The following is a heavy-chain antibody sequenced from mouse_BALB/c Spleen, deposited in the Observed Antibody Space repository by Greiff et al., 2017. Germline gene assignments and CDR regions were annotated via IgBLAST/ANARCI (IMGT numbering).Heavy chain of an antibody. Sequence: EVKLQESGPELVKPGASMKISCKASGYSFTGYTMNWVKQSHGKNLEWIGLINPYNGGTSYNQKFKGKATLTVDKSSSTAYMELLSLTSEDSAVYYCARDYGSSWDWYFDVWGAGTTVTVSS. D-gene: IGHD1-1*01. J-gene: IGHJ1*01. V-gene: IGHV1-18*01. CDR2: INPYNGGT. CDR1: GYSFTGYT. CDR3: ARDYGSSWDWYFDV.